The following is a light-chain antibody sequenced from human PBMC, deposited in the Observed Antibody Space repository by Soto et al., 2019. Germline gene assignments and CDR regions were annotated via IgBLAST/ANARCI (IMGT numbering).Light chain of an antibody. Sequence: EIVLTQSQGTLSLSPGARATLSCLARQSVSNNYLAWYQHKPGQAPRLLIYASSNRATGIPDRFSGSASGTDFTLTINRLEPEDFAVYYCQLYGVSPHFGQGTRLEIK. CDR2: ASS. CDR3: QLYGVSPH. CDR1: QSVSNNY. J-gene: IGKJ5*01. V-gene: IGKV3-20*01.